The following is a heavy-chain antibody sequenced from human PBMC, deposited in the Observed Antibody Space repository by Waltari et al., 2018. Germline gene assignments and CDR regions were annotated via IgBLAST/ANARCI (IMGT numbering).Heavy chain of an antibody. V-gene: IGHV1-69*06. Sequence: QVQVVQSVAEVKKPGSSVRVYCKASGGTFSSYGISWVRQAPGQGLEWMGGIIPTFGTTNYPQEFQGRVTITADKSTSTAYMELSSLRSADTAVYYCTGGYYESSGFSFSYTYNMDVWGQGTTVTVSS. CDR2: IIPTFGTT. J-gene: IGHJ6*02. CDR1: GGTFSSYG. D-gene: IGHD3-22*01. CDR3: TGGYYESSGFSFSYTYNMDV.